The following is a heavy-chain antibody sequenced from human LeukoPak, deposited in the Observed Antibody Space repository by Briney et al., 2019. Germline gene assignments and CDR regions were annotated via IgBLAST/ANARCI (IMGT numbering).Heavy chain of an antibody. V-gene: IGHV1-69*04. D-gene: IGHD1-26*01. CDR2: IIPILGIA. CDR1: GGTFSSYA. J-gene: IGHJ4*02. Sequence: SVKVSCKASGGTFSSYAISWVRQAPGQGLEWMGRIIPILGIANYAQKFQGRVTITADKSTSTAYKELSSLRSEDTAVYYCASLGGELLFDYWGQGTLVTVSS. CDR3: ASLGGELLFDY.